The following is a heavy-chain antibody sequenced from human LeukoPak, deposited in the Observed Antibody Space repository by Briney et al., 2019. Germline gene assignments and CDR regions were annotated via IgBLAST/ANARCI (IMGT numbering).Heavy chain of an antibody. Sequence: GGSLRLSCAASGFTFSSYSMNWVRQAPGKGLEWVSSISSSSSYIYYADSVKGRFTTSRDNAKNSLYLQMNSLRAEDTAVYYCAREMTRSTHYDFWSGYSPYYGMDVWGQGTTVTVSS. D-gene: IGHD3-3*01. J-gene: IGHJ6*02. CDR3: AREMTRSTHYDFWSGYSPYYGMDV. V-gene: IGHV3-21*04. CDR1: GFTFSSYS. CDR2: ISSSSSYI.